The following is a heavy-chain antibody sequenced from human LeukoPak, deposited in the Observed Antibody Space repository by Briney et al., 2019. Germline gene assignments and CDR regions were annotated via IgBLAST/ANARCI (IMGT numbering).Heavy chain of an antibody. CDR2: IYYSGST. CDR3: AREGSDYGSGSYYNGLSLEY. V-gene: IGHV4-59*01. J-gene: IGHJ4*02. D-gene: IGHD3-10*01. Sequence: PSETLSLTCTVSGGSMSSYYWSWVRQPPGKGLEWIGYIYYSGSTNYNPSLKSRVTISVDTSKNQFSLKLSSVTAADTAVYYCAREGSDYGSGSYYNGLSLEYWGQGTLVTVSS. CDR1: GGSMSSYY.